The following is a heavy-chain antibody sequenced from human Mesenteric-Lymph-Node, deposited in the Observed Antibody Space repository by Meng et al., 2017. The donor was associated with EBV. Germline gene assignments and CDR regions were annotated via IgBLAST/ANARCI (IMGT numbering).Heavy chain of an antibody. V-gene: IGHV1-69*06. CDR1: GGTFSNSA. D-gene: IGHD1-1*01. J-gene: IGHJ4*02. CDR3: AMSRAGHWNLLDN. CDR2: IVPNVGTG. Sequence: QVQLVQSGAVVKKPGSSVKVSCKSSGGTFSNSAFSWVRQAPGQGLELVGAIVPNVGTGRYSQKFQGRVTITADRSTNTVYIEVSSLTSEDTAVYYCAMSRAGHWNLLDNWGQGTLVTVSS.